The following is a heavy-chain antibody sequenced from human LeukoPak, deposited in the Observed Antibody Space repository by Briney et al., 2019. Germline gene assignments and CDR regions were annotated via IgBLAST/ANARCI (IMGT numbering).Heavy chain of an antibody. CDR2: INHSGST. Sequence: SETLSLTCAVYGGSFSGYYWSWIRQPPGKGLEWIGEINHSGSTNYNPSLKSRVTISVDTSKNQFSLKLSSVTAADTAVYYCARGPYCGSTSCTENWFDPWGQGTLVTVSS. CDR1: GGSFSGYY. J-gene: IGHJ5*02. CDR3: ARGPYCGSTSCTENWFDP. V-gene: IGHV4-34*01. D-gene: IGHD2-2*01.